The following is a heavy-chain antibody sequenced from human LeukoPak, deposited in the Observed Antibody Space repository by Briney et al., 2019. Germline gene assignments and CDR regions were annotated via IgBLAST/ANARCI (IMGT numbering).Heavy chain of an antibody. Sequence: GGSLRLSCAASGFTFSSYSMNWVRQAPGKGLEWVSYISSSSSTIYYADSVKGRFTISRDNAKNSLYLQMNSLRAEDTAVYYCARVLGYSSSWLDYWGQGTLVTVSS. CDR3: ARVLGYSSSWLDY. CDR1: GFTFSSYS. V-gene: IGHV3-48*04. D-gene: IGHD6-13*01. J-gene: IGHJ4*02. CDR2: ISSSSSTI.